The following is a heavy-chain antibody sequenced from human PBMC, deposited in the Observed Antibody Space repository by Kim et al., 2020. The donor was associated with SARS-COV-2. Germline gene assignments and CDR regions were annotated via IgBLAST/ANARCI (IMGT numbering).Heavy chain of an antibody. Sequence: SETLSLTCAVYGGSFSGYYWSWIRQPPGKGLEWIGEINHSGSTNYNPSLKSRVTISVDTSKNQFSLKLSSVTAADTAVYYCARGRYCSSTSCYIDYWGQGTLVTVSS. V-gene: IGHV4-34*01. D-gene: IGHD2-2*02. CDR3: ARGRYCSSTSCYIDY. J-gene: IGHJ4*02. CDR2: INHSGST. CDR1: GGSFSGYY.